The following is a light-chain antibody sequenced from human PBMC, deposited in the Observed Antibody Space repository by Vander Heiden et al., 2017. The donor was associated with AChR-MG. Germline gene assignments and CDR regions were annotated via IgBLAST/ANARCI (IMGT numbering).Light chain of an antibody. Sequence: QSVLAQPPSASGTPGQRVPVSCSGSSSNNGSNSVNWYHQVPGRAPKLLIHSDDHRPSGVPDRFSGSRSGTSASLAITGLQSEDEAVYYCATWDDSLTAYFFGPGTTVTVL. J-gene: IGLJ1*01. V-gene: IGLV1-44*01. CDR3: ATWDDSLTAYF. CDR2: SDD. CDR1: SSNNGSNS.